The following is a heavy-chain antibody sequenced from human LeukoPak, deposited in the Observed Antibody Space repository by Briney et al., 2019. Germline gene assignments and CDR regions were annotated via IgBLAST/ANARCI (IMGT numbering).Heavy chain of an antibody. CDR3: ARDGTTVVPFDY. V-gene: IGHV3-74*01. D-gene: IGHD4-23*01. CDR2: IKGDGSST. CDR1: GFTLSSYW. J-gene: IGHJ4*02. Sequence: GGSLRLSCAASGFTLSSYWMHWVRQAPGKGLVWVSRIKGDGSSTLYADSVKGRFTISRDNTKNTLYLQMNSLRVEDTAVYYCARDGTTVVPFDYWGQGTLVTVSS.